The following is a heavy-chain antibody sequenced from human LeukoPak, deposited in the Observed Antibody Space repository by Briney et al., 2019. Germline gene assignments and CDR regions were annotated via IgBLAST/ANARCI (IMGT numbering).Heavy chain of an antibody. CDR2: INGGGDIT. CDR3: AKNSAVVVLDY. D-gene: IGHD3-22*01. Sequence: GESLKLSCEGSRYSFDSYAMTWVRQAPGKGLEWVSSINGGGDITYYAESVKGRFTVSRDNSKNTLFLQMNSLRAEDTAVYYCAKNSAVVVLDYWGQGTLVTVSS. J-gene: IGHJ4*02. V-gene: IGHV3-23*01. CDR1: RYSFDSYA.